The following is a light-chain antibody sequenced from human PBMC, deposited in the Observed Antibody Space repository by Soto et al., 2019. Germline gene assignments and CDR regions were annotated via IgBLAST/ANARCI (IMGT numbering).Light chain of an antibody. J-gene: IGLJ1*01. V-gene: IGLV2-14*01. Sequence: QSVLTKPPSASGSPGQAVTISCTGTSSDVGGYNYVSWYQQHPGKAPKLMVYDVSNRPSGVSNRFSGSKSGNTASLTISGLQAEDEADYYCSSYTSSSTYVFGTGTKVTVL. CDR1: SSDVGGYNY. CDR2: DVS. CDR3: SSYTSSSTYV.